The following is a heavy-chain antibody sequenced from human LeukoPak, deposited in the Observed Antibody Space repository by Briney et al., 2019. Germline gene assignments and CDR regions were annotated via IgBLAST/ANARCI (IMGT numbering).Heavy chain of an antibody. CDR2: IYYSGST. CDR3: AKGGYCSGGSCYARFDY. Sequence: SETLSLTCTVSGGSVSSGGYYWSWIRQPPGKGLEWIGYIYYSGSTNYNPSLKSRVTISVDTSKNQFSLKLSSVTAADTAVYYCAKGGYCSGGSCYARFDYWGQGTLVTVSS. D-gene: IGHD2-15*01. V-gene: IGHV4-61*08. CDR1: GGSVSSGGYY. J-gene: IGHJ4*02.